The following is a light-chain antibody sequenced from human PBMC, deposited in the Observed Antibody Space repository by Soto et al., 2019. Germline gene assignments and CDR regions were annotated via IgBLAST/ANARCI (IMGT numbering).Light chain of an antibody. Sequence: IQLTQSPSSLSASVGDRVSITCRASQDIKTYLAWYQQKQGKAPKLLISGTFTLQSGVPSRFNGSGSATDFTLTISRLQPEDVATYYCQPLNNYPPFTFGPGTKVDLE. CDR2: GTF. V-gene: IGKV1-9*01. J-gene: IGKJ3*01. CDR1: QDIKTY. CDR3: QPLNNYPPFT.